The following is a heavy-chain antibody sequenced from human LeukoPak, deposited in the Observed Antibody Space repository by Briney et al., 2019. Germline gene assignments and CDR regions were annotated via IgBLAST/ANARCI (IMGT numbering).Heavy chain of an antibody. Sequence: SETLSLTCTVSGGSISSYYWSWIRQPPGKGLEWIGYIYYSGSTNYNPSLKSRVTTSVDTSKNQFSLKLSSVTAADTAVYYCARGHGILTGSHNWFDPWGQGTLVTVSS. J-gene: IGHJ5*02. CDR3: ARGHGILTGSHNWFDP. CDR1: GGSISSYY. D-gene: IGHD3-9*01. CDR2: IYYSGST. V-gene: IGHV4-59*01.